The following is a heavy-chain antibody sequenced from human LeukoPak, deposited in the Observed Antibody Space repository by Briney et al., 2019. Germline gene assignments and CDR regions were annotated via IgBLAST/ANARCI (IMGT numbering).Heavy chain of an antibody. CDR1: RGTFSSYA. CDR3: ARSESRSTVVVITLDAFDI. Sequence: SVKVSCKASRGTFSSYAISWVRQAPGQGLGWMGGIIPIFGTANYAQKFQGRVTITADKSTSTAYMELSSLRAEDTAVYYCARSESRSTVVVITLDAFDIWGQGTMVTVSS. CDR2: IIPIFGTA. V-gene: IGHV1-69*06. D-gene: IGHD3-22*01. J-gene: IGHJ3*02.